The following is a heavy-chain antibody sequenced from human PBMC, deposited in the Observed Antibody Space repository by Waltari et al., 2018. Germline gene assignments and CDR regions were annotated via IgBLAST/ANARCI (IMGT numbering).Heavy chain of an antibody. CDR2: IHGSGRI. CDR1: GDSVSSSYL. Sequence: QLQLQQSGPGLVKPSESLSLTCIVSGDSVSSSYLWNWVRQTPGKGLEWIGQIHGSGRINFNPSFESRVTMSIDTSKNQFSLKVSSATAADTAVYYCARDRGRGLYLDSWGQGSLVTVS. CDR3: ARDRGRGLYLDS. J-gene: IGHJ4*02. V-gene: IGHV4-4*02. D-gene: IGHD2-15*01.